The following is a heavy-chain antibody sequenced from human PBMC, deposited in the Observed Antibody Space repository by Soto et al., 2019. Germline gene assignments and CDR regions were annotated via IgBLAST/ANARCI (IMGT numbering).Heavy chain of an antibody. CDR3: AKDGLRFLEWLSYFDF. D-gene: IGHD3-3*01. J-gene: IGHJ4*01. CDR2: ISYDGSNK. Sequence: QVQLVESGGGVVQPGRSLRLSCAASGFTFSSYGMHWVRHAPGKGLELVAVISYDGSNKYYLDSVKCRFTISRDNSKNALSLQMNSLRAEDTAVYYCAKDGLRFLEWLSYFDFWGNGTLVTASS. CDR1: GFTFSSYG. V-gene: IGHV3-30*18.